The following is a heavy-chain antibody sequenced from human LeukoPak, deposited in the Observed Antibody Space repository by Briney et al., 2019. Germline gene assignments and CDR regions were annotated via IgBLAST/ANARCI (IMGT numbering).Heavy chain of an antibody. CDR3: TKNQILDDTGSWYAY. D-gene: IGHD6-13*01. CDR2: ISDGGGRT. J-gene: IGHJ4*02. CDR1: GFTFRTYA. V-gene: IGHV3-23*01. Sequence: GGSLRLSCGASGFTFRTYAMSWVRQAPGKGLEWVSGISDGGGRTFYAESVKGRFTVSRDNSKNTLYLRMNSLRADDTAIYYCTKNQILDDTGSWYAYWGQGTLVTVSS.